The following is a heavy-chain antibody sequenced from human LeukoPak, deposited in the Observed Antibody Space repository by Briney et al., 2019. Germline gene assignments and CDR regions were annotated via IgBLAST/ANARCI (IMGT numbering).Heavy chain of an antibody. Sequence: GESLKISCKGSGYSFTSYWIGWVRQMPGKGLEWMGIIYPGDSDTRYNPSFQGQVTISADKSISTAYLQWSSLKASDTAMYYCARQGCSSTSCYDYWGQETLVTVSS. CDR3: ARQGCSSTSCYDY. J-gene: IGHJ4*02. D-gene: IGHD2-2*01. CDR1: GYSFTSYW. V-gene: IGHV5-51*01. CDR2: IYPGDSDT.